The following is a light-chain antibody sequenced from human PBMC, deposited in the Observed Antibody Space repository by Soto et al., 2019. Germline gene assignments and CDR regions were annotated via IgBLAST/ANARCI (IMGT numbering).Light chain of an antibody. CDR3: QHYNSYPLT. Sequence: IQMTQSPSTLSASVCDSVTITCRASQNIRNWFAWYHQKPGKAPNPRIDDASSLERGVPSRFSGSGSGTEFTLTISSLQPDDFATYYCQHYNSYPLTFGQGTRLEIK. V-gene: IGKV1-5*01. J-gene: IGKJ5*01. CDR1: QNIRNW. CDR2: DAS.